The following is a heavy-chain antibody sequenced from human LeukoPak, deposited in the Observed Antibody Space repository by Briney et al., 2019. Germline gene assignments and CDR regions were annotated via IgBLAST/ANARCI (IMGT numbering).Heavy chain of an antibody. CDR2: ISSNGGST. J-gene: IGHJ4*02. Sequence: GGSLRLSCAASGFTFSNYAMHWVRQAPGKGLEYVSAISSNGGSTYYANSVKGRFTISRDNTKNTLYLQMGSLRAEDMAVYYCAREGEVPAAFDYWGQGTLATVSS. D-gene: IGHD2-2*01. CDR1: GFTFSNYA. CDR3: AREGEVPAAFDY. V-gene: IGHV3-64*01.